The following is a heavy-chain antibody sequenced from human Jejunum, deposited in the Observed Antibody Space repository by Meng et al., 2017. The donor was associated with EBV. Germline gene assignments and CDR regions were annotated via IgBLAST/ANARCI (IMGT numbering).Heavy chain of an antibody. CDR2: IYWDDDK. J-gene: IGHJ4*02. CDR3: AHRKPDYLGFDS. D-gene: IGHD7-27*01. V-gene: IGHV2-5*02. Sequence: QITLKESGPTLVKPXXTLTLTCTFSGFSLSTSGVSVDWIRQPPGKALEWLALIYWDDDKRYNPSLKSRLTITEDTSKNQVVLTLTDIDPVDTATYYCAHRKPDYLGFDSWGQGTLVTVSS. CDR1: GFSLSTSGVS.